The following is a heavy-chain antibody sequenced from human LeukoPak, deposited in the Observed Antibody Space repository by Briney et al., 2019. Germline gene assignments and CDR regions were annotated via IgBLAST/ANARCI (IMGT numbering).Heavy chain of an antibody. V-gene: IGHV3-7*01. CDR2: IKEDGSKE. D-gene: IGHD1-7*01. CDR3: ARWNWFSDY. J-gene: IGHJ4*02. CDR1: GFTFSSYW. Sequence: GGSLRLSCAASGFTFSSYWMTWVRQAPGKGLEWVANIKEDGSKEYYVDSVKGRFTISRDNAKTSLYLQMNSLRADDTAVYYCARWNWFSDYWGQGTLVTVSS.